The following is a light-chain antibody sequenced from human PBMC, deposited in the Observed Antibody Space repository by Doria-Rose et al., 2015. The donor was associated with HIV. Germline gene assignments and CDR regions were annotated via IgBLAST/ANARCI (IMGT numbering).Light chain of an antibody. CDR3: LQYGTSWT. Sequence: TQSPGTLSLSPGARATLSCRASQSFSSTCLAWYQQKPGQAPSLLIYDGSTRATGIPDRFSASGSGTDFTLTINRLEPEDFAPYYCLQYGTSWTFGQGTKVEI. CDR2: DGS. J-gene: IGKJ1*01. CDR1: QSFSSTC. V-gene: IGKV3-20*01.